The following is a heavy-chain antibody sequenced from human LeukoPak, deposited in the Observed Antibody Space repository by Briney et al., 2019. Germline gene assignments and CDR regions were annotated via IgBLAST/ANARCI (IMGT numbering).Heavy chain of an antibody. CDR2: IWYDGSNK. D-gene: IGHD6-6*01. J-gene: IGHJ4*02. V-gene: IGHV3-30*02. Sequence: GGSLRLSCAASGFTFSSYGMHWVRQAPGKGLEWVAVIWYDGSNKYYADSVKGRFTISRDNSKNTLYLQMSSLRAEDTAVYYCVKDIRAARPDRYFDYWGQGTLVTVSS. CDR1: GFTFSSYG. CDR3: VKDIRAARPDRYFDY.